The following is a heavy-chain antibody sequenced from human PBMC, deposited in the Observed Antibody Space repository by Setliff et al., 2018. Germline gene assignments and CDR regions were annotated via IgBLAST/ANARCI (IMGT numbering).Heavy chain of an antibody. V-gene: IGHV3-21*01. CDR1: GFTFSSYS. CDR2: ISSSSYI. D-gene: IGHD3-10*01. Sequence: GGSLRLSCAASGFTFSSYSMNWVRQAPGKGLEWVSSISSSSYIYYADSVKGRFTISRDNAKNSLYLQMNSLRAEDTAVYYCASGSLTRGVNYYWGQGTLVTVSS. CDR3: ASGSLTRGVNYY. J-gene: IGHJ4*02.